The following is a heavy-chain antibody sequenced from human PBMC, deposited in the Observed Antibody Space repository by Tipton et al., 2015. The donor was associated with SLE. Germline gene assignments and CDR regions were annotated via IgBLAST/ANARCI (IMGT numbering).Heavy chain of an antibody. V-gene: IGHV4-38-2*02. CDR1: GSSISSYH. CDR2: IFHSGDV. D-gene: IGHD3-3*01. CDR3: VRGGTVFGVVLNWFDP. Sequence: TLSLTCSVSGSSISSYHWGWIRQPPGKGLEWMGSIFHSGDVYYNPSVKSRVTISIETSRNQFSLKLTSVTAADTAVYYCVRGGTVFGVVLNWFDPWGQGTLVTVSS. J-gene: IGHJ5*02.